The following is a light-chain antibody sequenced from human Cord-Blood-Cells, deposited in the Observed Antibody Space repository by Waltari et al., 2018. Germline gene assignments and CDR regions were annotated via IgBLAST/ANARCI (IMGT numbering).Light chain of an antibody. J-gene: IGLJ2*01. CDR1: SSDVGGYNY. CDR2: DVS. CDR3: SSYTSSSTLV. V-gene: IGLV2-14*01. Sequence: QSALTQPASVSGSPGQSITISCTGTSSDVGGYNYVSWYQQHPGKAPNLMIYDVSNRPSGVSNRLSGSKSGNTASLTISWLQAEDEAEYDCSSYTSSSTLVFGGATKLTVL.